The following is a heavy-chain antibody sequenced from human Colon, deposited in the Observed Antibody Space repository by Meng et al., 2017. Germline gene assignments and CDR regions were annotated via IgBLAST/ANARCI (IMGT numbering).Heavy chain of an antibody. CDR1: GFTFSSYW. J-gene: IGHJ3*02. V-gene: IGHV3-74*01. D-gene: IGHD3-22*01. Sequence: GESLKISCAASGFTFSSYWMHWVRQAPGKGLGWVSGINNDGSDTNYADSVQGRFTISRDNANNTLYLQMNSLRAEDTAVYYCAELTSSVFDIWGQGTVVTVSS. CDR2: INNDGSDT. CDR3: AELTSSVFDI.